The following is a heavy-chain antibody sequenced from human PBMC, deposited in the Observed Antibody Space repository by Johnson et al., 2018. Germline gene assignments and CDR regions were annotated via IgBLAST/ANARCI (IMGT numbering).Heavy chain of an antibody. J-gene: IGHJ3*02. Sequence: EVQLVESGGGLVQPGGSLRLSCAASGFTFSSYAMHWVRQAPGKGLEYVSASSSNGGSTYYAHSVKGRFTISRDNSKNTLYLQVGSLGAKDLAVCYCASPYDRSGYYYGGEHEEDAFDNWGQGTMVTVSS. CDR3: ASPYDRSGYYYGGEHEEDAFDN. CDR1: GFTFSSYA. D-gene: IGHD3-22*01. V-gene: IGHV3-64*01. CDR2: SSSNGGST.